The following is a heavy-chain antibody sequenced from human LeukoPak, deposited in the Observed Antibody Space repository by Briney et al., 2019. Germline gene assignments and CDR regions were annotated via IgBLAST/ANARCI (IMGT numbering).Heavy chain of an antibody. D-gene: IGHD6-19*01. CDR3: ARVRARIAVAGLRYWFDP. V-gene: IGHV1-2*02. J-gene: IGHJ5*02. CDR1: GYTFTGYY. Sequence: ASVKVSCKASGYTFTGYYMHWVRQAPGQGLEWMGWINPNSGGTNYAQKFQGRVTMTRDTSTSTAYMELSRLRSDDTAVYYCARVRARIAVAGLRYWFDPWGQGTLVTVSS. CDR2: INPNSGGT.